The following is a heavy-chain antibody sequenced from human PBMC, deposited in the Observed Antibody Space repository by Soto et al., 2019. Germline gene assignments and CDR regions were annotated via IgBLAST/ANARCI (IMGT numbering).Heavy chain of an antibody. Sequence: ETLSLTCTVSGGSISSGGYYWSWVRQAPGKGLEWVANIKQDGSEKYYVDSVKGRFTISRDNAKNSLYLQMNSLRAEDTAVYYCARGSEYDSSGYYWFDPLGQGTLVTVSS. V-gene: IGHV3-7*03. J-gene: IGHJ5*02. D-gene: IGHD3-22*01. CDR3: ARGSEYDSSGYYWFDP. CDR1: GGSISSGGYY. CDR2: IKQDGSEK.